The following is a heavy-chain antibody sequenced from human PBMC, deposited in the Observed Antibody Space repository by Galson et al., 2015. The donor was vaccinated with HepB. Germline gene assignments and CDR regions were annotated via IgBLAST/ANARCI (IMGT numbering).Heavy chain of an antibody. Sequence: SLRLSCAASGFGFGNYGMHWVRQAPGKGLEWMALIWKDGSNKHYADSLKGRFRISRDNAKNTLFLEADSVRAEDTAVYYCARLARNCSGDTCYPPFDFDSWGQGTRVTV. CDR1: GFGFGNYG. J-gene: IGHJ4*02. CDR2: IWKDGSNK. CDR3: ARLARNCSGDTCYPPFDFDS. D-gene: IGHD2-8*02. V-gene: IGHV3-33*01.